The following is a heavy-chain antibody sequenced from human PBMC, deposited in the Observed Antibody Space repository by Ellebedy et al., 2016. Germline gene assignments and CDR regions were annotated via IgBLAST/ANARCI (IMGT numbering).Heavy chain of an antibody. Sequence: SETLSLTXTVSGGSISSYYWSWIRQPPGKGLEWIGYIYYSGSTNYNPSLKSRVTISVDTSKNQFSLKLSSVTAADTAVYYCAREKTTVVTHHDAFDIWGQGTMVTVSS. D-gene: IGHD4-23*01. V-gene: IGHV4-59*13. CDR1: GGSISSYY. J-gene: IGHJ3*02. CDR2: IYYSGST. CDR3: AREKTTVVTHHDAFDI.